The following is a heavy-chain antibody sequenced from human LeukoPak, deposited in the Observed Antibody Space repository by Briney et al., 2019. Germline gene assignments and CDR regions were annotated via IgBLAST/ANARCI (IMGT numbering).Heavy chain of an antibody. Sequence: SETLSLTCTVSSGSISSGTYYWSWIRQPAGKGLEWIGRIYTSGSTNYNPSLKSRVTMSVDTSKNQFSLKLSSVTAADTAVYYCARETSQKGAHYMDVWGKGTTVTISS. D-gene: IGHD3-16*01. CDR3: ARETSQKGAHYMDV. CDR2: IYTSGST. J-gene: IGHJ6*03. V-gene: IGHV4-61*02. CDR1: SGSISSGTYY.